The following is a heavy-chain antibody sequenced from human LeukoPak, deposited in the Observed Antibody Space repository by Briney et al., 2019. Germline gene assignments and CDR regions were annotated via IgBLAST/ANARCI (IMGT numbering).Heavy chain of an antibody. D-gene: IGHD4-11*01. J-gene: IGHJ4*02. CDR1: GFTFSSYG. V-gene: IGHV3-33*06. CDR2: IWYDGSNK. Sequence: PGGSLRLSCAASGFTFSSYGMHWVRQAPGKGLEWVAVIWYDGSNKYYADSVKGRFTISRDNSKNTLYLQMNSLRAEGTAVYYCAKSRPTVTTGAFDYWGQGTLVTVSS. CDR3: AKSRPTVTTGAFDY.